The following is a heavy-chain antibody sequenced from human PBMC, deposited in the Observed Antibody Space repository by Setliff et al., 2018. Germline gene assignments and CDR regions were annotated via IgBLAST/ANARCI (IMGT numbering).Heavy chain of an antibody. D-gene: IGHD3-22*01. CDR2: VYHRGST. Sequence: KPSETLSLTCTVSNFSLTSGFFWAWVRQPPGKGLEWIATVYHRGSTDYNPSLKSRVTMSVDTSKNHVSLKLSSVTAADTAVYYCARAHTWSLPNDNSGYPGWFDPWGQGTLVTVSS. J-gene: IGHJ5*02. CDR3: ARAHTWSLPNDNSGYPGWFDP. CDR1: NFSLTSGFF. V-gene: IGHV4-38-2*02.